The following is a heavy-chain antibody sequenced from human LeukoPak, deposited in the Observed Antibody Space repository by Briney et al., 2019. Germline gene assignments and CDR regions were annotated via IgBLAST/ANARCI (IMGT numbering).Heavy chain of an antibody. D-gene: IGHD5-12*01. CDR2: IKGDGSEI. J-gene: IGHJ4*02. CDR1: GFTFSSYW. V-gene: IGHV3-7*03. Sequence: GGSLRLSCAASGFTFSSYWMSWVRQAPGKGLEWVANIKGDGSEIYYVDSVKGRFSISRDNAKNSLYLQMNSLRAEDTAVYYCAKDLDIVATITGNWGQGTLVTVSS. CDR3: AKDLDIVATITGN.